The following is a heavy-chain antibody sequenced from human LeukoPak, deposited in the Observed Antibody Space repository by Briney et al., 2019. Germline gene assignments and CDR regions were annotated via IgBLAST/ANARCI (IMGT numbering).Heavy chain of an antibody. CDR2: IRYDGSNK. CDR3: ATGRGWFFDY. CDR1: GFTFSSYG. J-gene: IGHJ4*02. D-gene: IGHD6-19*01. V-gene: IGHV3-30*02. Sequence: GGSLRLSCAASGFTFSSYGMHWVRQAPGKGLEWVAFIRYDGSNKYYADSVKGRFTISRDNSKNTLYLQMNSLRAEDTAVYYCATGRGWFFDYWGQGTLVTVSS.